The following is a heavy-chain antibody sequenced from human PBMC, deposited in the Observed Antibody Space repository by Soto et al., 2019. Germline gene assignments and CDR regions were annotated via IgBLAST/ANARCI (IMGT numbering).Heavy chain of an antibody. J-gene: IGHJ6*02. V-gene: IGHV5-51*01. D-gene: IGHD1-7*01. Sequence: GESLKISCKGSGYSFSTYWIAWVRQVPGKGLEWMGTIYPADSVTRYSPSFQGQVTISADKSISTAYLQWSSLKASDTAMYYCARQGRKGFNWNYGDYYYYGMDVWGQGTTVTVSS. CDR3: ARQGRKGFNWNYGDYYYYGMDV. CDR1: GYSFSTYW. CDR2: IYPADSVT.